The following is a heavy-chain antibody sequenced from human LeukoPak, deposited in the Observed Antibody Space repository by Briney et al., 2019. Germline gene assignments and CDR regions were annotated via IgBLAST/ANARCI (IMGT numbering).Heavy chain of an antibody. CDR2: ISAYNGNT. J-gene: IGHJ4*02. D-gene: IGHD3-3*01. CDR1: GYTFTSYG. V-gene: IGHV1-18*01. CDR3: ARPRSYYDFWSGPEPLDY. Sequence: LWASVKVSCKASGYTFTSYGISWVRQTPGQGLEWMGWISAYNGNTNYAQKLQSRVTTTTDTSTSTAYMELRSLRSDDTAVYYCARPRSYYDFWSGPEPLDYWGQGTLVTVSS.